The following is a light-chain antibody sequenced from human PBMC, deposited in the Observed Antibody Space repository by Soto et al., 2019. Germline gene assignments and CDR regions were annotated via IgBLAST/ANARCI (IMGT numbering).Light chain of an antibody. CDR2: GIS. Sequence: EIVLTQSPATLSLSPGETATLSCRASQSVSSNLAWYQQKPGQAPRILIYGISSRPTGIPDRFSDSGSGTDLTLTISRLEPEDFAVYYCEKYGSSPRTCGQGTKVDIK. CDR3: EKYGSSPRT. CDR1: QSVSSN. V-gene: IGKV3-20*01. J-gene: IGKJ1*01.